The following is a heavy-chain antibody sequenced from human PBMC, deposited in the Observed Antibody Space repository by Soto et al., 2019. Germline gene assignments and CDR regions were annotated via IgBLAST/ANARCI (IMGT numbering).Heavy chain of an antibody. V-gene: IGHV3-30-3*01. D-gene: IGHD4-17*01. CDR2: ISYDGNNK. CDR1: GFTYSTYT. CDR3: ARRTNAFDI. Sequence: GGSLRLSCAASGFTYSTYTMHWVRQAPGKGLEWVAVISYDGNNKFYADSVKGRFTISRDNSKNTLYLQMNSLRTEDTAMYYCARRTNAFDIWGPGTMVTVSS. J-gene: IGHJ3*02.